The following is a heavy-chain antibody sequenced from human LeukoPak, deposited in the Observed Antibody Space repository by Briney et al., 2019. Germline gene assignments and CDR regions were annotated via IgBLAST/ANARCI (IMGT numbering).Heavy chain of an antibody. D-gene: IGHD3-3*02. J-gene: IGHJ4*02. CDR3: ARGLAFSPDFDY. CDR2: INHSGST. V-gene: IGHV4-34*01. CDR1: GGSFSGYY. Sequence: SETLSLTCAVYGGSFSGYYWSWIRQPPGKGLEWIGEINHSGSTNYNPSLKSRVTISVDTSKNQFSLKLSSVTAADTAVYYCARGLAFSPDFDYWGQGPLVTVSS.